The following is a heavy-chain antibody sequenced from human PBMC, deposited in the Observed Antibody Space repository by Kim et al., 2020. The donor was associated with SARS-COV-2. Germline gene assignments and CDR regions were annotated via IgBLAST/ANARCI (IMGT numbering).Heavy chain of an antibody. CDR3: ARLGPYSNPAPFFDY. J-gene: IGHJ4*02. Sequence: SETLSLTCTVSGGSISSSSYYWGWIRQPPGKGLEWIGSIYYSGNTYYNPSLKSRVTISVDTSKKQFSLKLSSVTAADTAVYYCARLGPYSNPAPFFDYWGQGTLVTVSS. CDR2: IYYSGNT. V-gene: IGHV4-39*01. D-gene: IGHD4-4*01. CDR1: GGSISSSSYY.